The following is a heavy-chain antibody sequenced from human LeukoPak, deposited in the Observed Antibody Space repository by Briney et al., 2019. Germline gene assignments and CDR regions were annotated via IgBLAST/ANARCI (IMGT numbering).Heavy chain of an antibody. V-gene: IGHV1-18*01. J-gene: IGHJ4*02. CDR2: ISAYNGNT. CDR3: ARSVEGVICSSTSCYGEEPFDY. D-gene: IGHD2-2*01. Sequence: GASVKVSCKASGYTFTSYGISWVRQAPGQGLEWMGWISAYNGNTNYAQKLQGRVTMTTDTSTSTAYMELRSLRSDDTAVYYCARSVEGVICSSTSCYGEEPFDYWGQGTLVTVSS. CDR1: GYTFTSYG.